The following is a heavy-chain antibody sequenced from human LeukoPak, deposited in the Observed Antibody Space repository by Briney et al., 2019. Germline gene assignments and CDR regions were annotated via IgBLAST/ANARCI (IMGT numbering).Heavy chain of an antibody. V-gene: IGHV3-30*01. J-gene: IGHJ4*02. CDR2: ISYDGSNK. Sequence: GGSLRLSCAASGFTFSSYAMHWVRQAPGKGLEWVAVISYDGSNKYYADSVKGRFTISRDNSKNTLYLQMNSLRAEDTAVYYCARATELYDSGGYYLSDYWGQGTLVTVSS. CDR1: GFTFSSYA. CDR3: ARATELYDSGGYYLSDY. D-gene: IGHD3-22*01.